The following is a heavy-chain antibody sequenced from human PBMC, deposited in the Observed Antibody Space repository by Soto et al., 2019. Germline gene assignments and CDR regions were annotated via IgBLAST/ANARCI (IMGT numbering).Heavy chain of an antibody. Sequence: PSETLSLTCTVSGGSISSSSYYWGWIRQPPGKGLEWIGSIYYSGSTYYNPSLKSRVTISVDTSKNQFSLKLSSVTAADTAVYNCARLKANYDILTGYYHTPFFSDYWGQGTLVTVSS. CDR3: ARLKANYDILTGYYHTPFFSDY. CDR2: IYYSGST. D-gene: IGHD3-9*01. CDR1: GGSISSSSYY. J-gene: IGHJ4*02. V-gene: IGHV4-39*01.